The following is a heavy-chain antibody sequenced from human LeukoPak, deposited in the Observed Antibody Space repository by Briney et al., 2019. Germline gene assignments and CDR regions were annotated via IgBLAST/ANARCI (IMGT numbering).Heavy chain of an antibody. V-gene: IGHV4-38-2*02. Sequence: SETLSLTCTVSGYSISSGYYWGWIRQPPGKGLEWIGSIYHSGSTYYNPSLKSRVTISVDTSKNQFSLELISVTAADTGVYYCARHWDRGHTAELAFHIWGQGTMVTISS. CDR2: IYHSGST. J-gene: IGHJ3*02. CDR1: GYSISSGYY. CDR3: ARHWDRGHTAELAFHI. D-gene: IGHD1-26*01.